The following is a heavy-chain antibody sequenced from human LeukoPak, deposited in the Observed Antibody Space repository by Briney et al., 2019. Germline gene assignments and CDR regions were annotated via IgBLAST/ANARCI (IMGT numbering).Heavy chain of an antibody. CDR2: IRYDGSNK. CDR1: GFTFSSHG. V-gene: IGHV3-30*02. Sequence: GGSLRLSCAASGFTFSSHGMHWVRQAPGKGLEWVAFIRYDGSNKYYADSVKGRFTISRDNSKNTLYLQMNSLRAEDTAVYYCAKDKDSTNWYFDYWGQGTLVTVSS. D-gene: IGHD2-15*01. CDR3: AKDKDSTNWYFDY. J-gene: IGHJ4*02.